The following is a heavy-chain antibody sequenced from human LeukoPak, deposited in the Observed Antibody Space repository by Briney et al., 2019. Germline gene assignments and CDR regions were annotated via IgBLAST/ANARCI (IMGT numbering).Heavy chain of an antibody. CDR1: GGSFSGYY. V-gene: IGHV4-34*01. D-gene: IGHD6-6*01. CDR2: INHSGST. J-gene: IGHJ5*02. Sequence: PSDTLSLTCAVYGGSFSGYYWSWIRQPPGKGLEGIGEINHSGSTNYNPSLKSRVTISVDTSKNQFSLKLSSVTAADTAVYYCGRVEGYSSSPSGYVWFDPWGQGTLVTVSS. CDR3: GRVEGYSSSPSGYVWFDP.